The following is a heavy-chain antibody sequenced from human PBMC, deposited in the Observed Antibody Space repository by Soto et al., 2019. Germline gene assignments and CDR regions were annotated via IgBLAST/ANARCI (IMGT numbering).Heavy chain of an antibody. V-gene: IGHV3-23*01. J-gene: IGHJ4*02. CDR3: ARWSSLDY. D-gene: IGHD3-10*01. Sequence: PGGSLRLSCAASGCSFGSYALSWVRQAPGKGLEWVSTISGSDGKTFYADSVKGRFSISRDTSQSTLYLQMNSLRADDTAMYYCARWSSLDYWGQGTRVSVSS. CDR1: GCSFGSYA. CDR2: ISGSDGKT.